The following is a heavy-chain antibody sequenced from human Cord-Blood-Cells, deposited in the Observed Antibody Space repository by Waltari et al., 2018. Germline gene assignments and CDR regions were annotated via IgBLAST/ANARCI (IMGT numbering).Heavy chain of an antibody. D-gene: IGHD7-27*01. CDR1: GGSISSSSYY. V-gene: IGHV4-39*01. Sequence: QLQLQESGPGLVKPSETLSLTCTVSGGSISSSSYYWGWIRQPPGKGLEWIGSIYYSGSTYYNPSLKSRVTISVDTSKNQFSLKLSSVTAADTALYYCARKATGVRFDYWGQGTLVTVSS. J-gene: IGHJ4*02. CDR3: ARKATGVRFDY. CDR2: IYYSGST.